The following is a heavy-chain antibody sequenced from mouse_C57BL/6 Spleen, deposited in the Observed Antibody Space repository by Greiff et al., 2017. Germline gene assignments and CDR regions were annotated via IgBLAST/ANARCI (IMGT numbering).Heavy chain of an antibody. Sequence: VQLQQPGAELVKPGASVKLSCKASGYTFTEYTIHWVKQRPGQGLEWIGWFYPGGGSIKYNEKFKDKATLTADKSSSTVYMELSSLTSEDSAVYFCARHEEGITTVVAPMDYWGQGTSVTVSS. J-gene: IGHJ4*01. CDR1: GYTFTEYT. CDR3: ARHEEGITTVVAPMDY. CDR2: FYPGGGSI. D-gene: IGHD1-1*01. V-gene: IGHV1-62-2*01.